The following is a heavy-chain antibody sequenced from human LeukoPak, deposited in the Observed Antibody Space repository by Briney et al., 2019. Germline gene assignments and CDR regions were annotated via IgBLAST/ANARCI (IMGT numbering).Heavy chain of an antibody. CDR3: AKDGVSELIADY. D-gene: IGHD2/OR15-2a*01. J-gene: IGHJ4*02. Sequence: GRSLRLSCAASGFSFSNYGMHWVRQTPGKGLEWVASISSYGSDEYYADSVKGRFTISRDNSKKTLHLQMIGLRAEDTAVYYCAKDGVSELIADYWGQGTLVTVSS. V-gene: IGHV3-30*18. CDR2: ISSYGSDE. CDR1: GFSFSNYG.